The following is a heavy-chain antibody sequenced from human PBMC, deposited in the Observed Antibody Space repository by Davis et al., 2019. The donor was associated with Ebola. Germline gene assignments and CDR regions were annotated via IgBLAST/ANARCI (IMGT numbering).Heavy chain of an antibody. J-gene: IGHJ5*02. CDR2: IGTAGDT. D-gene: IGHD4/OR15-4a*01. V-gene: IGHV3-13*01. CDR3: ARGAQVLSFDP. CDR1: GFTLSRYD. Sequence: PSETLSLTCAASGFTLSRYDMHWVRQATGKGLEWVSSIGTAGDTYYPGSVKGRFTISRENAKNSLYLQLNSLRAEDTAVYYCARGAQVLSFDPWGQGTLVTVSS.